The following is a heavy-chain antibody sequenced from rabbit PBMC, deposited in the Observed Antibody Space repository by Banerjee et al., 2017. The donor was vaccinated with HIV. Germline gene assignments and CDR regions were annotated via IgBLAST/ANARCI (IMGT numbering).Heavy chain of an antibody. CDR2: IYAGSSGSN. Sequence: QEQLEESGGDLVKPEGSLTLTCTASGFSFSSSYWICWVRQAPGKGLEWIACIYAGSSGSNYYASWAKGRFTISKTSSTTVTLQMTSLTAADTATYFCARSSDGGSGYATYGMDLWGPGTLVT. CDR1: GFSFSSSYW. V-gene: IGHV1S45*01. CDR3: ARSSDGGSGYATYGMDL. D-gene: IGHD6-1*01. J-gene: IGHJ6*01.